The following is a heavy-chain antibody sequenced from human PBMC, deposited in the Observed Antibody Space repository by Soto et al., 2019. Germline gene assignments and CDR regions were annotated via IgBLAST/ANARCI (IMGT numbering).Heavy chain of an antibody. V-gene: IGHV1-18*01. CDR2: ISAYNGNT. Sequence: EASVEVCCKDSGYTNNSCGRRWVRQANKQGLEWMGWISAYNGNTNYAQKLQGRVTMTTDTSTSTAYMELRSLRSDDTAVYYCARDVFVLGDSIPWGQGTLVTVSS. D-gene: IGHD2-21*02. CDR1: GYTNNSCG. CDR3: ARDVFVLGDSIP. J-gene: IGHJ5*02.